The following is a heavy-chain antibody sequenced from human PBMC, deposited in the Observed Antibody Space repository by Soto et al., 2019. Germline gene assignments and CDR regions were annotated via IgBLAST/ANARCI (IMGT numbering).Heavy chain of an antibody. CDR2: ISSTTNYI. V-gene: IGHV3-21*01. D-gene: IGHD2-2*01. CDR1: GFTFTRYS. J-gene: IGHJ6*02. CDR3: ARVLGSTGPGVYYYGMDV. Sequence: GGSLRLSCAASGFTFTRYSMNWVRQAPGKGLEWVSSISSTTNYIYYADSMKGRFTVSRGDAKNSVYLEMNSLSAEDTALYYCARVLGSTGPGVYYYGMDVWGQGTAVTVSS.